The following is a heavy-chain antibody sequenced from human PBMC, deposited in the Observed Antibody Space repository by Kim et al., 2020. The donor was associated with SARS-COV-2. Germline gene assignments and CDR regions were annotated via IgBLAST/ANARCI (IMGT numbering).Heavy chain of an antibody. CDR3: ARIGDY. J-gene: IGHJ4*02. D-gene: IGHD2-15*01. Sequence: YPGDSDTRYSPSFQGQVTISADKSISTAYLQWSSLKASDTAMYYCARIGDYWGQGTLVTVSP. V-gene: IGHV5-51*01. CDR2: YPGDSDT.